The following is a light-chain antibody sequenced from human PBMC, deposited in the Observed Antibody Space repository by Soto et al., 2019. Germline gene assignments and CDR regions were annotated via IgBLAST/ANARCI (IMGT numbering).Light chain of an antibody. CDR1: Q. CDR2: AAS. V-gene: IGKV1-27*01. Sequence: DIPMTQSPSSLSASVGDRVTITCRASQKLLVYAASTLQSGVPARFSGSGSGTDFTLTISSLQPEDVAAYYCQKYNSAPPTFGGGTKVEIK. CDR3: QKYNSAPPT. J-gene: IGKJ4*01.